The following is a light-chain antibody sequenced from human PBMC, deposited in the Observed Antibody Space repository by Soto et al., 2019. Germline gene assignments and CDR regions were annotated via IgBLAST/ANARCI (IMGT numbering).Light chain of an antibody. Sequence: EIVFTQSPGTLSLSPGERATLSCRASPSVSGSNLAWYPQKPGQAPRLVIYGASSRATGIPDRFSGSGSGTDFPLTISRLEPEDFSVYSSQQHGSFGQRTPVEI. V-gene: IGKV3-20*01. J-gene: IGKJ1*01. CDR3: QQHGS. CDR1: PSVSGSN. CDR2: GAS.